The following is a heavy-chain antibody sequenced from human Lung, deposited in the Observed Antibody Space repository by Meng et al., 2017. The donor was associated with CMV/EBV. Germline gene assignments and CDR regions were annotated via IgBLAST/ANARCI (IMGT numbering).Heavy chain of an antibody. CDR2: INHSGST. Sequence: GSXRLXCAVYGGSFSGYYWSWIRQPPGKGLEWIGEINHSGSTNYNPSLKSRVTISVGTSKNQFSLKLSSVTAADTAVYYCARGRYDFWSGYYRGYFDYWXQGTLVTVSS. D-gene: IGHD3-3*01. CDR3: ARGRYDFWSGYYRGYFDY. V-gene: IGHV4-34*01. J-gene: IGHJ4*02. CDR1: GGSFSGYY.